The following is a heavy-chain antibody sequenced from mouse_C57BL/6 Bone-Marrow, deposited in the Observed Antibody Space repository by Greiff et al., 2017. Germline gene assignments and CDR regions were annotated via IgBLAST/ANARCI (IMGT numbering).Heavy chain of an antibody. CDR3: ARRDYSNYEDAMDY. CDR1: GFSLTSYG. V-gene: IGHV2-2*01. D-gene: IGHD2-5*01. J-gene: IGHJ4*01. CDR2: IWSGGST. Sequence: QVPLQQSGPGLVPPSQSLSITCTVSGFSLTSYGVHWVRQSPGKGLEWLGVIWSGGSTDYNAAFISRLSISKDNSKSQVFFKMNSLQADDTAIYYCARRDYSNYEDAMDYWGQRTSVTVS.